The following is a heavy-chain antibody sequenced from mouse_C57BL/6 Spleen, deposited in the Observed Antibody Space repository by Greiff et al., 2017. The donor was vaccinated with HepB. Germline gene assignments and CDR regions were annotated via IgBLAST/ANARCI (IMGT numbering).Heavy chain of an antibody. Sequence: QVQLKESGAELVRPGASVKLSCKASGYTFTDYYINWVKQRPGQGLEWIARIYPGSGNTYYNEKFKGKATLTAEKSSSTAYMQLSSLTSEDSAVYFCARDFLGREAWFAYWGQGTLVTVSA. CDR3: ARDFLGREAWFAY. V-gene: IGHV1-76*01. CDR1: GYTFTDYY. D-gene: IGHD4-1*01. CDR2: IYPGSGNT. J-gene: IGHJ3*01.